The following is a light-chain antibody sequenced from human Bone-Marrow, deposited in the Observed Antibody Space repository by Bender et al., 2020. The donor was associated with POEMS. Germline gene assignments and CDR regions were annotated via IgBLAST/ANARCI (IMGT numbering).Light chain of an antibody. J-gene: IGLJ1*01. CDR3: ASYRTGGHYV. CDR2: AVS. V-gene: IGLV2-14*03. Sequence: HSALTQPASVSASPGQSITISCTGTDSDIDAYNHVSWYQQYAGKAPRLIIYAVSSRASGISDRFSGSKSGNTASLTISGLLADDEADYYCASYRTGGHYVLGSGTRVTVL. CDR1: DSDIDAYNH.